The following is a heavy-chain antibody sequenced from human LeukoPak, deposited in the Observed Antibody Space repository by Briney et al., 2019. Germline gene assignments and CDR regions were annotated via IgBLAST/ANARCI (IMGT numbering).Heavy chain of an antibody. V-gene: IGHV4-59*08. CDR3: ARHLGSGSYYTYGMDV. CDR1: GASISIYY. J-gene: IGHJ6*02. Sequence: PSETLSLTCTVSGASISIYYWSWIRQPPGKGLEWIGYIYYSGSTNYKPSLKSRVTISVDTSKNQFSLKLSSVTAADTAVYYCARHLGSGSYYTYGMDVWGQGTTVTVSS. CDR2: IYYSGST. D-gene: IGHD3-10*01.